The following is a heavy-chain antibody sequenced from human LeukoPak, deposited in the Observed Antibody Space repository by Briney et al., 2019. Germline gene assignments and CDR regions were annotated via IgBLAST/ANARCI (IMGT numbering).Heavy chain of an antibody. D-gene: IGHD6-19*01. J-gene: IGHJ4*02. CDR1: GFTFSSYA. V-gene: IGHV3-23*01. Sequence: PGGSLRLSCAASGFTFSSYAMSWVRQAPGKGLEWVSAISGSGGDTYYADSVKGRFTISRDNSKNTLYLQMNSLRAEDTAVYYCAKERAVAGTAPIDYWGQGTLVTVSS. CDR3: AKERAVAGTAPIDY. CDR2: ISGSGGDT.